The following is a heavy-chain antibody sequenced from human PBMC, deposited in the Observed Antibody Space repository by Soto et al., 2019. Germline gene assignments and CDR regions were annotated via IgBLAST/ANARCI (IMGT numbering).Heavy chain of an antibody. V-gene: IGHV4-4*07. CDR3: ARDTGDFQI. D-gene: IGHD7-27*01. J-gene: IGHJ3*02. Sequence: SETLSLTCTVSGVSISSYYWSWIRQPAGKGLEGIGRIYTSGSTHYNPSLQSRVPMSVDTSKNQFSLKLSSVTAADTAVYFCARDTGDFQIWGQGTMVTVSS. CDR2: IYTSGST. CDR1: GVSISSYY.